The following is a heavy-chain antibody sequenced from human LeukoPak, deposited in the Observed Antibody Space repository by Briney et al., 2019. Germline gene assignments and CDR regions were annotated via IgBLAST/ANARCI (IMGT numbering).Heavy chain of an antibody. CDR1: GFTFSSYA. CDR3: AKNHRNYVSSPFDY. CDR2: ITGSGGST. D-gene: IGHD1-14*01. J-gene: IGHJ4*02. V-gene: IGHV3-23*01. Sequence: PGGSLRLSCAASGFTFSSYAMSWVRQAPGKGLEWVSVITGSGGSTYYADSVKGRFTISRDNSKNTLYLQMNSLRAEDTAVYYCAKNHRNYVSSPFDYWGQGTLVTVSS.